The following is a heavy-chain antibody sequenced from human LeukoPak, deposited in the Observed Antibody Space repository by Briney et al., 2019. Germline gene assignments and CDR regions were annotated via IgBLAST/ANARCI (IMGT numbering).Heavy chain of an antibody. D-gene: IGHD3-9*01. Sequence: SVKVSCKASGGTFSSYALSWVRQAPGQGLEWMGRIIPILGIANYAQKFQGRVTITADKSTSTAYMELSSLRSEDTAVYYCARAGYYDILTGHATFDYWGQGTLVTVSS. CDR1: GGTFSSYA. V-gene: IGHV1-69*04. CDR3: ARAGYYDILTGHATFDY. CDR2: IIPILGIA. J-gene: IGHJ4*02.